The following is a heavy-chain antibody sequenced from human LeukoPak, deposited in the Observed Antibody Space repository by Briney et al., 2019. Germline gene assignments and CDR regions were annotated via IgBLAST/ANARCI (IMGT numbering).Heavy chain of an antibody. CDR1: GYTFTSYG. CDR2: INPNSGGT. CDR3: ARAVYDSSGYRYYYYYYYYMDV. D-gene: IGHD3-22*01. J-gene: IGHJ6*03. V-gene: IGHV1-2*02. Sequence: ASVKVSCKASGYTFTSYGISWVRQAPGQGLEWMGWINPNSGGTNYAQKFQGRVTMTRDTSISTAYMELSRLRSDDTAVYYCARAVYDSSGYRYYYYYYYYMDVWGKGTTVTISS.